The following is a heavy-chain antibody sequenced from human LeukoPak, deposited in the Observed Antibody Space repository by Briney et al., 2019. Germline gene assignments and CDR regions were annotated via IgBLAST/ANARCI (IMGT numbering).Heavy chain of an antibody. CDR1: GGSISINSYY. J-gene: IGHJ4*02. Sequence: KPSETLSLTCTLSGGSISINSYYWAWIRQPPGKGLEWIGSIFYSGSTYYNPSLKSRVTISVDTSKNQFSLKLSSVTAADTAVYYCASYSSSWGASDYWGQGTLVTVSS. CDR2: IFYSGST. D-gene: IGHD6-6*01. CDR3: ASYSSSWGASDY. V-gene: IGHV4-39*01.